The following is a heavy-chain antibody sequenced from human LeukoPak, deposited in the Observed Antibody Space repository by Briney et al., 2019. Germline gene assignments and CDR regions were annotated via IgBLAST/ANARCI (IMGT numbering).Heavy chain of an antibody. CDR1: GGSFSGYY. J-gene: IGHJ6*02. CDR3: ARGKQWLVPGRSDYYYGMDV. D-gene: IGHD6-19*01. Sequence: SETLSLTCAVYGGSFSGYYWSWIRQPPGKGLEWIGEINHSGSTNYNPSLKSRVTISVDTSKNQFSLKLSSVTAADAAVYYCARGKQWLVPGRSDYYYGMDVWGQGTTVTVSS. V-gene: IGHV4-34*01. CDR2: INHSGST.